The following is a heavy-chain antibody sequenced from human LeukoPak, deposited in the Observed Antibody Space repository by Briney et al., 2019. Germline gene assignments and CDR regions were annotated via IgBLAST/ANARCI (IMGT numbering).Heavy chain of an antibody. CDR3: ARDLSDYYGSGSYRPIDAFDI. V-gene: IGHV4-39*07. J-gene: IGHJ3*02. CDR2: IHYSGST. D-gene: IGHD3-10*01. CDR1: GGSISSSSYY. Sequence: SETLSLTCTVSGGSISSSSYYWGWIRQPPGKGLEWIGSIHYSGSTYYNPSLKSRVTISIDTSKNQFSLKLSPVTAADTAVYYCARDLSDYYGSGSYRPIDAFDIWGQGTMVTVSS.